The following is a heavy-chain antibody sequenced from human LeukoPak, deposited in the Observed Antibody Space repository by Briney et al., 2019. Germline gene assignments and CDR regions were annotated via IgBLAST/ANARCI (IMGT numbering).Heavy chain of an antibody. V-gene: IGHV3-7*01. J-gene: IGHJ3*02. Sequence: GGSLRLSCAASGFTFSSYWMSWVRQAPGKGLEWVANIKQDGSEKYYVDSVKGRFAISRDNAKNSLYLQMNSLRAEDTAVYYCARAPGVVVPAAMAFDIWGQGTMVTVSS. CDR3: ARAPGVVVPAAMAFDI. D-gene: IGHD2-2*01. CDR1: GFTFSSYW. CDR2: IKQDGSEK.